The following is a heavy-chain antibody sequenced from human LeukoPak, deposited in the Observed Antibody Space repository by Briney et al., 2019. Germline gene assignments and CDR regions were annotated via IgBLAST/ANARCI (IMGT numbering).Heavy chain of an antibody. V-gene: IGHV4-34*01. D-gene: IGHD3-10*01. CDR2: INHSGST. CDR3: ARERITMVRGVLDY. J-gene: IGHJ4*02. Sequence: SETLSLTCAVYGGSFSGYYWSWIRQPPGKGLEWIGEINHSGSTNYNPSLKSRVTISVDTSKNQFSLKLSSVTAADTAVYYCARERITMVRGVLDYWGQGTLVTVSS. CDR1: GGSFSGYY.